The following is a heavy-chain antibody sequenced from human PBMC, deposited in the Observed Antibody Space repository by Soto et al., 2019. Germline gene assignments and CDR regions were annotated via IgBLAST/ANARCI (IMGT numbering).Heavy chain of an antibody. Sequence: GGSLRLSCAASGFTFSSYWMHWVRQAPGKGLVWVSRINSDGSSTSYADSVKGRFTISRDNAKNTLYLQMNSLRAEDTAVYYWVGYDFWSGYPNALCGQVNLVTVSS. V-gene: IGHV3-74*01. CDR1: GFTFSSYW. D-gene: IGHD3-3*01. CDR2: INSDGSST. CDR3: VGYDFWSGYPNAL. J-gene: IGHJ4*02.